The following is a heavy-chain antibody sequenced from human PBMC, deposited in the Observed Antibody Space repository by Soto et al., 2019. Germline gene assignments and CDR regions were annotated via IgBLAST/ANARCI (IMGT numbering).Heavy chain of an antibody. CDR2: TSGSGDYT. CDR3: SKGPSSGWFFFDY. J-gene: IGHJ4*02. CDR1: GFTFSNYA. D-gene: IGHD6-19*01. Sequence: GSLRLSCAASGFTFSNYAMSWIRQAPGKGLEWVSVTSGSGDYTHYADYVRGRFTVSRDNSKNTLYLQMNSLRAEDTAVYYFSKGPSSGWFFFDYWGQGTLVPVSS. V-gene: IGHV3-23*01.